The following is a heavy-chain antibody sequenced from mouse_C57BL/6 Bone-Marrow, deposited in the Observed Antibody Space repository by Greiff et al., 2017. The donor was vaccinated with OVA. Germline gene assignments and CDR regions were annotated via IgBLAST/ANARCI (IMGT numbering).Heavy chain of an antibody. J-gene: IGHJ4*01. Sequence: QVQLQQPGAELVMPGASVKLSCKASGYTFTSYWMHWVKQRPGQGLEWIGEIDPSDSYTNYNQKFKGKSTLTVDKSSSTAYMQISSLTSEDSAVYYCARSPITTVIDYAMDYWGQGTSVTVSS. CDR1: GYTFTSYW. CDR3: ARSPITTVIDYAMDY. D-gene: IGHD1-1*01. V-gene: IGHV1-69*01. CDR2: IDPSDSYT.